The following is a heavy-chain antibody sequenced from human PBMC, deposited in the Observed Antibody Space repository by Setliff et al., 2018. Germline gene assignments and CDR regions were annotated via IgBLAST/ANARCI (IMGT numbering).Heavy chain of an antibody. J-gene: IGHJ4*01. CDR3: AKSPHDFWSGRVFFDY. D-gene: IGHD3-3*01. CDR1: GFTFNHYS. Sequence: PGGSLRLSCTASGFTFNHYSMTWVRQAPGKGLEWVSAISGDGVSTYYADSVQGRVTISRDNHKNTLHLQMNSLRVEDTAIYYCAKSPHDFWSGRVFFDYWGQGMLVTVSS. CDR2: ISGDGVST. V-gene: IGHV3-23*01.